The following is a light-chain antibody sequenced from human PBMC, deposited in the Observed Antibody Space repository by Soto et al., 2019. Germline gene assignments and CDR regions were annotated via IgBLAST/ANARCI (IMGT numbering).Light chain of an antibody. CDR2: DAS. CDR1: PSVSSY. CDR3: QQRSNWPT. J-gene: IGKJ5*01. Sequence: IVLTQSPGTLSLSPGERATLSCRASPSVSSYLAWYQQKPGQAPRLLIYDASNRATGIPARFSGSGSGTDFTLTISSLEPEDFAVYYCQQRSNWPTFGQGTRLEIK. V-gene: IGKV3-11*01.